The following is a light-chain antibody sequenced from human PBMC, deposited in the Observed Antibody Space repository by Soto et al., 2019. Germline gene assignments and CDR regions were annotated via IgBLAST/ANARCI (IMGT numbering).Light chain of an antibody. CDR1: QVIATH. J-gene: IGKJ4*01. CDR3: QQLSSYPLT. CDR2: AAS. V-gene: IGKV1-9*01. Sequence: QLTQSPSSLSASVGDRVTITCRASQVIATHVAWYQQKPGQAPNLLIYAASTLQSGVPSRFSGGGSGTDFTHTISSLQPEDFATYYCQQLSSYPLTFGGGTKVEI.